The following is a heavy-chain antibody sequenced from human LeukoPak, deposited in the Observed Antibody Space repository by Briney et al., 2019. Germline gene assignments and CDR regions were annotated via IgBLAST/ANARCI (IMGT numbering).Heavy chain of an antibody. CDR1: GGTFSSYA. J-gene: IGHJ3*02. D-gene: IGHD5-12*01. CDR2: IIPIFGTA. Sequence: SVKVSCKASGGTFSSYAISWVRQAPGQGLEWVGGIIPIFGTANYAQKFQGRVTITADESTSTAYMELSSLRSEDTAVYYCARDVEGSGYDLNDAFDIWGQGTMVTVSS. CDR3: ARDVEGSGYDLNDAFDI. V-gene: IGHV1-69*13.